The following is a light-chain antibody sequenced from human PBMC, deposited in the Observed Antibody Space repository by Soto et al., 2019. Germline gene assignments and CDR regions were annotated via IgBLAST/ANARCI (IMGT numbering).Light chain of an antibody. V-gene: IGKV1-39*01. J-gene: IGKJ1*01. CDR1: QSISSY. Sequence: DIQMTQSPSSLSASVGDRVTITCRASQSISSYLNWYQQKPGKAPELLIYAASSLQSGVASRFSGTGSGTDVTLPISSLQPEDFAIYYGQQTYSNPWTFGQGTKVEIK. CDR3: QQTYSNPWT. CDR2: AAS.